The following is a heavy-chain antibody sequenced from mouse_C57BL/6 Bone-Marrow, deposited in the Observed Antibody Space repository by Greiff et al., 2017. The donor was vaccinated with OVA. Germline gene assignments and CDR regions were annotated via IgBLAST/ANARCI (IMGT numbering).Heavy chain of an antibody. CDR3: ARWDYSWYFDV. CDR2: IDPSDSET. J-gene: IGHJ1*03. V-gene: IGHV1-52*01. Sequence: VQLQQPGAELVRPGSSVKLSCKASGYTFTSYWMHWVKQRPIQGLEWIGNIDPSDSETHYNQKFKDKATLTVDKSSSTAYMQLSSLTSEDSAVYYCARWDYSWYFDVWGTGTTGTVA. CDR1: GYTFTSYW. D-gene: IGHD1-1*01.